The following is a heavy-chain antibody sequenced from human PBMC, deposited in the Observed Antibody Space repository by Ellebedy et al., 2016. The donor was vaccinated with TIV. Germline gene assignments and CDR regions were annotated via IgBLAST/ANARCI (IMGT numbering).Heavy chain of an antibody. CDR2: INVADATT. V-gene: IGHV1-3*01. J-gene: IGHJ5*02. D-gene: IGHD2-15*01. CDR3: ARDPLGYCSGGSCTNNWFDP. Sequence: AASVKVSCNASGYTFTTFAIHWVRQAPGQSPEWLGWINVADATTKYSQKFQGRVTFTRDTSANTVYMHLSSLRSEDSAVYYCARDPLGYCSGGSCTNNWFDPWGQGTLVTVSS. CDR1: GYTFTTFA.